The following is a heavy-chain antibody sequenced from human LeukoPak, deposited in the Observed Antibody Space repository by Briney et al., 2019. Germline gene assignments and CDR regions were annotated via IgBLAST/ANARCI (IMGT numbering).Heavy chain of an antibody. J-gene: IGHJ5*02. CDR3: ARDAYQGVTQFDP. V-gene: IGHV4-59*01. D-gene: IGHD3-10*01. Sequence: PSETLSLTCTVSGGSLGCYFWSWIRQPPGKGLEWIGYISYNGRTNYNPSLKSRVIISVETSKSQFSLNLSSVTAADTAVYYCARDAYQGVTQFDPWGQGTLVTVSS. CDR2: ISYNGRT. CDR1: GGSLGCYF.